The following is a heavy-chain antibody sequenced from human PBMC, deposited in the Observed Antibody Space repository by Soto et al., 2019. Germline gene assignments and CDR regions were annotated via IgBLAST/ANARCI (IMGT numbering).Heavy chain of an antibody. CDR2: ISAYNGNT. V-gene: IGHV1-18*01. Sequence: QVQLVQSGAEVKKPGASVKVSCKASGYTFTSDGINWVRQAPGQGLDWMGWISAYNGNTHYAQKLQGRVTMTTDTSTSTAYTELRSPRSDDTAVYYCARVQSGYDFAYWGQGTLVTVSS. D-gene: IGHD5-12*01. CDR3: ARVQSGYDFAY. CDR1: GYTFTSDG. J-gene: IGHJ4*02.